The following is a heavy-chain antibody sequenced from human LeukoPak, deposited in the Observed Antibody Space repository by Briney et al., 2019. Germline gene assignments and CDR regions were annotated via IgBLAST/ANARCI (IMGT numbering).Heavy chain of an antibody. V-gene: IGHV1-18*01. D-gene: IGHD5-24*01. CDR2: ISAYNGNT. CDR1: GYTFTSYG. Sequence: ASVKVSCKASGYTFTSYGISWVRQAPGQGLEWMGWISAYNGNTNYAQKLQGRVTMTTDTSTSTAYMELRSLRSDDTAVYYCARDYVEMATIGLFDYWGQGTLVTVSS. CDR3: ARDYVEMATIGLFDY. J-gene: IGHJ4*02.